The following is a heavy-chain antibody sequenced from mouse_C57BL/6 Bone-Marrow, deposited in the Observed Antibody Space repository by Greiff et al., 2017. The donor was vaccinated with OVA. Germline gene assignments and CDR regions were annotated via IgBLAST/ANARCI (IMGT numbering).Heavy chain of an antibody. V-gene: IGHV3-6*01. D-gene: IGHD1-1*01. J-gene: IGHJ3*01. Sequence: EVKLEESGPGLVKPSQSLSLTCSVTGYSITSGYYWNWIRQFPGNKLEWMGYISYDGSNNYNPSLKNRISITRDTSKNQFFLKLNSVTTEDTATYYCARRPSHYYGSRDTFAYWGQGTLVTVSA. CDR3: ARRPSHYYGSRDTFAY. CDR2: ISYDGSN. CDR1: GYSITSGYY.